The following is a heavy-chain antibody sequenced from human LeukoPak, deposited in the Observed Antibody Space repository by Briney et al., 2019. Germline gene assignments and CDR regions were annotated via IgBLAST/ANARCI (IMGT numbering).Heavy chain of an antibody. CDR3: ARHLSVYCSSTSCPPWGIYYFDY. J-gene: IGHJ4*02. Sequence: PSETLSLTCTVSGGSISSYYWSWIRQPAGKGLEWIGRIYPSGSTNYNPSLQSRVTIAVDTSKNQFSLKLSSVTAADTAVYYCARHLSVYCSSTSCPPWGIYYFDYWGQGTLVTVSS. CDR2: IYPSGST. V-gene: IGHV4-4*07. CDR1: GGSISSYY. D-gene: IGHD2-2*01.